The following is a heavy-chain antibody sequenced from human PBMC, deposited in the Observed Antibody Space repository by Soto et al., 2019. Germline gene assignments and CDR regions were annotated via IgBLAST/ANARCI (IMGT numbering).Heavy chain of an antibody. CDR3: ARGGMVGASFDY. J-gene: IGHJ4*02. V-gene: IGHV4-59*01. D-gene: IGHD1-26*01. CDR1: GGSISSYY. CDR2: VYYSGST. Sequence: SETLSLTCTVFGGSISSYYWSWIRQPPGKGLEWIGYVYYSGSTYYNPSLRSRVTISVDTSKARFSLKLSSVTAADTAVYYCARGGMVGASFDYWGQGTLVTLSS.